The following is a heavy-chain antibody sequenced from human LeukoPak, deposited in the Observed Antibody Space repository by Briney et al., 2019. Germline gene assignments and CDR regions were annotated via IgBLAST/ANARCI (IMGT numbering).Heavy chain of an antibody. V-gene: IGHV3-33*01. D-gene: IGHD1-1*01. Sequence: GGSLRLSCAASGFTFSSYGMHWVRQAPGKGLEWVVVIWYDGIKKYYADSVKGRLTISRDNSKNTLYLQMNSLRAEDTAVYYCARDGRGMDVWGQGTTVTVPS. CDR1: GFTFSSYG. J-gene: IGHJ6*02. CDR2: IWYDGIKK. CDR3: ARDGRGMDV.